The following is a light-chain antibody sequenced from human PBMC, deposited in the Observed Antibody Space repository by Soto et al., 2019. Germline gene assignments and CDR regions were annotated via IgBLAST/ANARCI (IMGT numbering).Light chain of an antibody. CDR2: GAS. V-gene: IGKV3-15*01. J-gene: IGKJ4*01. Sequence: EIVMSQSPASLSVSPGERATLSCRASQSVSSNFAWYQQKPGQSPRLLIYGASTRATSIPARFSGSGSGTEFTLTISSLQAEDFAVYYCQQYNNWPPLPFGGGTKVEIK. CDR1: QSVSSN. CDR3: QQYNNWPPLP.